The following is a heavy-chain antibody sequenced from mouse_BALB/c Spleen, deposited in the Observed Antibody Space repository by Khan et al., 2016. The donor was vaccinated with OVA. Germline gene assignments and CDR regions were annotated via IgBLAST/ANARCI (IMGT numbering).Heavy chain of an antibody. J-gene: IGHJ2*01. CDR2: IKYSGST. D-gene: IGHD1-1*01. V-gene: IGHV3-2*02. CDR1: GYSITSDYA. CDR3: ARTETISTVVATDFDS. Sequence: EVQLQESGPGLVKPSQSLSLTCTVTGYSITSDYAWNWIRQFPGNKLEWMAYIKYSGSTSYNPSLKSRISITRNTSQNQFFLQLSSVTTEDTATYYCARTETISTVVATDFDSWGQGTTLTVSS.